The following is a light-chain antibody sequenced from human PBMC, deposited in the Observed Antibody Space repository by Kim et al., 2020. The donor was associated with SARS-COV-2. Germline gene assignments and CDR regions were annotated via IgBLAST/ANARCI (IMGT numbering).Light chain of an antibody. Sequence: DIQMTQSPSSLSASVGDRVTITCRASQGISHDLAWYQQKPEKVPKLLIFAASAVHSGVPSRFSGSASGTDFTLTISSLQPEVVATYYGKYDNGAPWTFGQGTKVEI. V-gene: IGKV1-27*01. CDR3: KYDNGAPWT. CDR2: AAS. J-gene: IGKJ1*01. CDR1: QGISHD.